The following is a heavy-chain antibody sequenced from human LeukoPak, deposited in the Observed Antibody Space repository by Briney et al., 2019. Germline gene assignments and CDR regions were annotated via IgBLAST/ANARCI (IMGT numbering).Heavy chain of an antibody. CDR2: INPNSGGT. D-gene: IGHD2-8*01. J-gene: IGHJ6*03. V-gene: IGHV1-2*02. CDR3: ARSAENCNNGVCFTDYYMDV. CDR1: GYTFTGYY. Sequence: ASVKVSCMASGYTFTGYYMHWVRQAPGQGLEWMGWINPNSGGTNYAQKFQGRVTMTRDTSISTAYMELSSLTSDDTAVYFCARSAENCNNGVCFTDYYMDVWGKGTTVTVSS.